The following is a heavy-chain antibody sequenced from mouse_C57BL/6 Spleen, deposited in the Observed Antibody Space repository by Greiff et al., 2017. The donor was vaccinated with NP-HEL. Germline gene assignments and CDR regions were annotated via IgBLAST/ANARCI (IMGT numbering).Heavy chain of an antibody. V-gene: IGHV1-52*01. Sequence: QVQLQQPGAELVRPGSSVKLSCKASGYTFTSYWMHWVKQRPIQGLEWIGNIDPSDSETHYNQKFKDKATLTVDQSSSTAYMQLSSLTSEDSAVYYCARLVDSSGYFDYWGQGTTLTVSS. CDR2: IDPSDSET. D-gene: IGHD3-2*02. CDR1: GYTFTSYW. J-gene: IGHJ2*01. CDR3: ARLVDSSGYFDY.